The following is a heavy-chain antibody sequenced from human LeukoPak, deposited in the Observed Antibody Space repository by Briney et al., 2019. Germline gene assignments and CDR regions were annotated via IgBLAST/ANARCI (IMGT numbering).Heavy chain of an antibody. D-gene: IGHD3-10*01. J-gene: IGHJ4*02. CDR2: ISYDGSNK. CDR3: AREDGSGSLYYFDY. Sequence: GGSLRLSCVDSGFTFSSYAMHWVRQAPGKGLESVAVISYDGSNKYNADSVKGRFTISRDNSKNTLYLQMNSLRAEDTAVYYCAREDGSGSLYYFDYWGQGTLVTVSS. CDR1: GFTFSSYA. V-gene: IGHV3-30-3*01.